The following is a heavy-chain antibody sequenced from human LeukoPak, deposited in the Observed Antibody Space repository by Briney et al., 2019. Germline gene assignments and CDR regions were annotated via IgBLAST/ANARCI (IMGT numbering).Heavy chain of an antibody. CDR1: GFTFSTYG. CDR3: AKDQGVVRGVDH. J-gene: IGHJ4*02. V-gene: IGHV3-33*06. Sequence: GRSLRLSCTTSGFTFSTYGMHWVRQAPGKGLEWVALIWYDGSDEYYADSVKGRFSISRDNSKNTLYLQMNSLRVEDTAVYYCAKDQGVVRGVDHWGQGTLVTVSS. CDR2: IWYDGSDE. D-gene: IGHD3-10*01.